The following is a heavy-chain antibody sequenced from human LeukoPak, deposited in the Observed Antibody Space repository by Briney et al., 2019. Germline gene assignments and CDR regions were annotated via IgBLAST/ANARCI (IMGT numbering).Heavy chain of an antibody. Sequence: PSETLSLTCTVSGGSVSRSTYPWGWVRQPPGKGLEWIGSIYYSGSAYYNPSLKNRLTIAVDTSKNQFSLKLSSVTAADTAVYYCARPGVAVAAYDSWGQGTLVTVSS. V-gene: IGHV4-39*01. J-gene: IGHJ4*02. CDR2: IYYSGSA. CDR3: ARPGVAVAAYDS. D-gene: IGHD6-19*01. CDR1: GGSVSRSTYP.